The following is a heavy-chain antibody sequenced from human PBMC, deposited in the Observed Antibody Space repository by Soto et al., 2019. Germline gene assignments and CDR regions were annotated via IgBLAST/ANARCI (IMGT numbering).Heavy chain of an antibody. J-gene: IGHJ4*02. D-gene: IGHD2-15*01. V-gene: IGHV3-23*01. CDR1: GFTFSSYA. CDR3: ATYRKGYCSGGSCYSPLPNFDY. CDR2: ISGSGGST. Sequence: GGSLRLSCAASGFTFSSYAMSWVRQAPGKGLEWVSAISGSGGSTYYADSGKGRFTIARDNSKNTLYLQMNSLRAEDTAVYYCATYRKGYCSGGSCYSPLPNFDYWGQGTLVTVSS.